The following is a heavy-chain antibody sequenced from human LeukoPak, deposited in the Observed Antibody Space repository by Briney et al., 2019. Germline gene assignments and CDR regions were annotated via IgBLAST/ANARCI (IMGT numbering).Heavy chain of an antibody. CDR2: ISWNSGSI. J-gene: IGHJ4*02. V-gene: IGHV3-9*01. CDR3: AKGLVGYYDILTGSPFDY. Sequence: GGSLRLSCAASGFTFDDYAMHWVRQAPGKGLEWVSGISWNSGSIGYADSVKGRFTISRDNAKNSLYLQMNSLRAEDTTLYYCAKGLVGYYDILTGSPFDYWGQGTLVTVSS. CDR1: GFTFDDYA. D-gene: IGHD3-9*01.